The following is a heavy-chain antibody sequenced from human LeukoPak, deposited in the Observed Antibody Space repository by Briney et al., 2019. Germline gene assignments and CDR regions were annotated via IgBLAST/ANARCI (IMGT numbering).Heavy chain of an antibody. V-gene: IGHV4-59*01. Sequence: SETLSLTCTVSGGSISSYYWSWIRQPPGKGLEWIGYIYYSGSTNYNPALKSRVIISVNTSKNQFSLKLSSVTAAETAVYYCARVGYYDSSGYYYFDYWGQGTLVTVSS. D-gene: IGHD3-22*01. CDR3: ARVGYYDSSGYYYFDY. J-gene: IGHJ4*02. CDR2: IYYSGST. CDR1: GGSISSYY.